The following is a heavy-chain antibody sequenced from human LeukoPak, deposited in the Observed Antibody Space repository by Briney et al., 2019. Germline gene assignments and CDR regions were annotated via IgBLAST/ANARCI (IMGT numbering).Heavy chain of an antibody. Sequence: PGGSLRHSCAASGFAFSRYDMHWVRQAPGKGLEWVAVIWDDGSNQKYADSVKGRFTISRDNSKNTLYLQMNSLRAEDTAVYYCARGRGSSWYFDYWGQGTLVTVSS. D-gene: IGHD6-13*01. CDR2: IWDDGSNQ. V-gene: IGHV3-33*01. CDR1: GFAFSRYD. J-gene: IGHJ4*02. CDR3: ARGRGSSWYFDY.